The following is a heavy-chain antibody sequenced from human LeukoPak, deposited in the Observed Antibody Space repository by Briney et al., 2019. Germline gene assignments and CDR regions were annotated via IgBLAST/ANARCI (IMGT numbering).Heavy chain of an antibody. D-gene: IGHD2-2*02. CDR2: IIPIFGTA. Sequence: SVKVSCKASGGTFSSYAISWVRQAPGQGLEWMGGIIPIFGTANYAQKFQGRVTITADESTSTAYMELSSLRSEDTAVYYCATRSGYCSSTSCYTWYYYYGMDVWGEGTTVTVSS. CDR3: ATRSGYCSSTSCYTWYYYYGMDV. V-gene: IGHV1-69*13. J-gene: IGHJ6*04. CDR1: GGTFSSYA.